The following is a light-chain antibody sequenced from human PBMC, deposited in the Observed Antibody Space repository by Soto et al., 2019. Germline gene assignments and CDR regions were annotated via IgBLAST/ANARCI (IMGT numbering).Light chain of an antibody. J-gene: IGLJ2*01. V-gene: IGLV2-14*01. CDR1: NTYSYNS. CDR3: SSYTTSNTL. Sequence: QSALTQPASVSGSPGQSITITSTGTNTYSYNSVSWYQQHPVKAPKLMIHDVNIRPSGVSTRFSGSKSGNTASLTISGLQAEDEADYFCSSYTTSNTLFGGGTKLTVL. CDR2: DVN.